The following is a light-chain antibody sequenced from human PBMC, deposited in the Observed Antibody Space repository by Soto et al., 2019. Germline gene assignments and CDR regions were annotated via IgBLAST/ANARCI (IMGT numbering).Light chain of an antibody. V-gene: IGKV3-20*01. J-gene: IGKJ1*01. Sequence: EIVLTQSPGTLSLSPGERATLSCRASQSVSSDSLAWYQQRPGQAPRLLIYGTSSRATGIPDRFSGSGSGTDLTLTMSRLEPEDFAVYCCQQFGSLPWTFGQGTKVEIK. CDR2: GTS. CDR1: QSVSSDS. CDR3: QQFGSLPWT.